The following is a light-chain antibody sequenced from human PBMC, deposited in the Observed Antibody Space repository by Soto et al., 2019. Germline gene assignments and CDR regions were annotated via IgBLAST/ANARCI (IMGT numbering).Light chain of an antibody. CDR2: ATS. V-gene: IGKV1-39*01. Sequence: IQMTQSPSSLSASVGDRVTITCRASQGIRDELGWYQHKPGKAPKLLIYATSTLQSGVPARFSGSGSGTEFTLTISTLQAEDFATYSCQESYSTPAVSFGGGTKVDIK. CDR1: QGIRDE. J-gene: IGKJ4*01. CDR3: QESYSTPAVS.